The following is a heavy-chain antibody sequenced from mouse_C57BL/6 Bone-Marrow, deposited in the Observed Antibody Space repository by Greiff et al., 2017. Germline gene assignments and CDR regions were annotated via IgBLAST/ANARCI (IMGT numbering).Heavy chain of an antibody. J-gene: IGHJ1*03. CDR2: ISYSGST. V-gene: IGHV3-8*01. CDR3: ARYKGGWYLDV. D-gene: IGHD3-3*01. CDR1: GYSFTSDY. Sequence: EVQRVESGPGLAKPSQSLSLSCSVTGYSFTSDYWNWIRKFPGNKLEYMGYISYSGSTYYNTSPKSRISITRDTSKNQYYLQLNSVTTEYTATYDCARYKGGWYLDVWGTGTTVTVSS.